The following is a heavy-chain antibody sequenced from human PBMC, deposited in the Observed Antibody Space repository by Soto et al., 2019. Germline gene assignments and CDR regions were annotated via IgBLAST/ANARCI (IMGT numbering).Heavy chain of an antibody. CDR3: ARVRRITIFGVVRDAFDI. CDR1: DDSTNNDKYY. Sequence: SLTCSFSDDSTNNDKYYLGWIRPPPGEGLEWIGSIYYRGNAYYNPSLKSRVTISVDTSKNQFSLKLSSVTAADTAVYYCARVRRITIFGVVRDAFDIWGQGTMVTVSS. V-gene: IGHV4-39*07. J-gene: IGHJ3*02. CDR2: IYYRGNA. D-gene: IGHD3-3*01.